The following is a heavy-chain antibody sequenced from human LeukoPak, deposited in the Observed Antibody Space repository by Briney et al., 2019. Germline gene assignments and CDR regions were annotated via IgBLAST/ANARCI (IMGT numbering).Heavy chain of an antibody. CDR1: GGSISSSSYY. CDR2: IYYSGST. J-gene: IGHJ4*02. CDR3: ARLNYYDSSGSYYFDY. V-gene: IGHV4-39*01. Sequence: SETLSLTCTVSGGSISSSSYYWGWIRQPPGKGLEWIGSIYYSGSTYYNPSLKSRVTISVDTSKNQFSLKLRSVTAADTAVYYCARLNYYDSSGSYYFDYWGQGTLVTVSS. D-gene: IGHD3-22*01.